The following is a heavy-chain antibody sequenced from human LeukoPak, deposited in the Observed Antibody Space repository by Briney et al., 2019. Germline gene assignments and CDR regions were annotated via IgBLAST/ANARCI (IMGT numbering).Heavy chain of an antibody. V-gene: IGHV4-34*01. J-gene: IGHJ1*01. Sequence: SETLSLTCAVYGGSFSGYYWSWIRQPPGKGLEWIGEINHSGSTNYNPSLKSRVTISVDTSKNQFSLKLSSVTAADTAVYYCARGWYDSSGYYQGYFQHWGQGTLVTVSS. CDR2: INHSGST. CDR1: GGSFSGYY. CDR3: ARGWYDSSGYYQGYFQH. D-gene: IGHD3-22*01.